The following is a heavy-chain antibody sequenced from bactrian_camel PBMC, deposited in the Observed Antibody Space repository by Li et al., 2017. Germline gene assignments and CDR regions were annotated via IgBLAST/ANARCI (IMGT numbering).Heavy chain of an antibody. CDR2: ISNTGNT. CDR1: GSTYSRYC. Sequence: HVQLVESGGGSVQPGGSLRLSCSVTGSTYSRYCLSWIRQVPGKEREGVATISNTGNTYYAHSAKGRFTISRDDAKNTLYLQLNSLKTEDTAMYYCDVSRPGQRPIATRGQGTQVTVS. CDR3: DVSRPGQRPIAT. J-gene: IGHJ4*01. D-gene: IGHD4*01. V-gene: IGHV3S6*01.